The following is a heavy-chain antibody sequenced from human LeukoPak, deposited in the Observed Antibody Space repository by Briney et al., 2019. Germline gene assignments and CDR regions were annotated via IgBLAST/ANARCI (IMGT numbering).Heavy chain of an antibody. CDR3: AKSPIVVVPAAMPLRFGY. Sequence: ASVKVSCKASGYTFTGHYMHWVRQAPGQGLEWMGWINPNSCGTNYAQKFQGRVTMTRDTSISTAYMELSRLSSDDQAVFSWAKSPIVVVPAAMPLRFGYWGQGTLVTVSS. J-gene: IGHJ4*02. V-gene: IGHV1-2*02. CDR2: INPNSCGT. D-gene: IGHD2-2*01. CDR1: GYTFTGHY.